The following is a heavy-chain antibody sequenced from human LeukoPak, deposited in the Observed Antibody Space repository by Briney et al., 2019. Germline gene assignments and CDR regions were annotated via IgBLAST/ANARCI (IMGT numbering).Heavy chain of an antibody. V-gene: IGHV1-69*04. CDR1: GGTFSSYA. D-gene: IGHD6-13*01. Sequence: SVKVSCKASGGTFSSYAISWVRQAPGQGLEWMGRIIPIFGIANYAQKFQGRVTITADKSTSTAYMELSSLRSEDTAVYYCARIAAAGTEDYFDYWGQGTLVTVSS. J-gene: IGHJ4*02. CDR3: ARIAAAGTEDYFDY. CDR2: IIPIFGIA.